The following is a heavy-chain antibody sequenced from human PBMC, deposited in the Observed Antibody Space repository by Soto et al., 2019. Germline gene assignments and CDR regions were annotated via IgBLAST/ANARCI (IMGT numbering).Heavy chain of an antibody. V-gene: IGHV4-34*01. CDR2: NNHSGST. J-gene: IGHJ6*02. CDR3: ARRYSYGYPVYYGMDV. Sequence: QVQLQPWGAGLLKPSETLSLTCAVYGGSFSGYYWSWIRQPPGKGMEWLGENNHSGSTNDNPSLKRRVTISVDTSKNQFSLKLSSVTAADTAVYYCARRYSYGYPVYYGMDVWGQGTTVTVSS. CDR1: GGSFSGYY. D-gene: IGHD5-18*01.